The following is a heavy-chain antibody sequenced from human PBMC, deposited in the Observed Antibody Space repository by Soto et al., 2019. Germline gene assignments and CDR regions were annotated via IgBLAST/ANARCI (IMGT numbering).Heavy chain of an antibody. V-gene: IGHV4-61*01. CDR3: ARALVFGVDIPLLDS. J-gene: IGHJ5*01. CDR2: MYYSGTT. CDR1: VCSVISLIYY. Sequence: SETLARTCTFSVCSVISLIYYVSLIRQPPGKGLEWIGHMYYSGTTNYQPSLKSRVTISADTSQNQFYLKLSSVSAADNAVYYCARALVFGVDIPLLDSWGKGNMVTVSS. D-gene: IGHD3-3*01.